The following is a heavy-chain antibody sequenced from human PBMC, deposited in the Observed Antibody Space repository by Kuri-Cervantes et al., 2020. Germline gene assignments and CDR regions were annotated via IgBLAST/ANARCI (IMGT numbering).Heavy chain of an antibody. CDR2: FTYEGSDR. CDR1: GFTLSRYA. V-gene: IGHV3-30*01. CDR3: AKGGVVPAAKVLTRGYGMDV. D-gene: IGHD2-2*01. J-gene: IGHJ6*02. Sequence: GGSLRLSCAASGFTLSRYAMHWVRQAPGKGLEWVAVFTYEGSDRYYADSVKGRFTISRDNSKNTLYLQMNSLRAEDTAVYYCAKGGVVPAAKVLTRGYGMDVWGQGTTVTVSS.